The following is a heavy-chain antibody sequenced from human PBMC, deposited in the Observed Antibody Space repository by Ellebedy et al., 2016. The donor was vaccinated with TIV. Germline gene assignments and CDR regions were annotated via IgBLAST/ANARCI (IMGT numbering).Heavy chain of an antibody. Sequence: GGSLRLSCAASGFTVSSNYMSWVRQAPGRGLEWVSTIYSSGGTYYAGSVKGRFTISRDNSKNTLYLQMNSLRAEDTAVYYCARCGYSYGYLNWFDPWGQGTLVTVSS. CDR3: ARCGYSYGYLNWFDP. D-gene: IGHD5-18*01. V-gene: IGHV3-53*01. CDR1: GFTVSSNY. CDR2: IYSSGGT. J-gene: IGHJ5*02.